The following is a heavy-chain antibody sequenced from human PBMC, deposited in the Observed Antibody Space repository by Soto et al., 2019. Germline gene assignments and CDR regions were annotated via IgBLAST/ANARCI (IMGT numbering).Heavy chain of an antibody. CDR2: IIPIFGTA. CDR3: ARGGIAAAGTTMAY. D-gene: IGHD6-13*01. J-gene: IGHJ4*02. Sequence: QVQLVQSGAEVKKPGSSVKVSCKASGGTFSSYAISWVRQAPGQGLEWMGGIIPIFGTANYAQKFQGRVTIAADESTSTAYMELSSLRSEDTAVYYCARGGIAAAGTTMAYWGQGTLVTVSS. CDR1: GGTFSSYA. V-gene: IGHV1-69*01.